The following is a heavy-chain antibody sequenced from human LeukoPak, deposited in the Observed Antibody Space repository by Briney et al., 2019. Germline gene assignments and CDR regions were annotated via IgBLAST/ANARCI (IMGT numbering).Heavy chain of an antibody. CDR3: ATSGYRILDY. D-gene: IGHD3-22*01. J-gene: IGHJ4*02. CDR1: GFTFSSYA. CDR2: ISYDGSNK. Sequence: GRSLRLSCAASGFTFSSYAMHWVRQAPGKGLEWVAVISYDGSNKYYADSVKGRFTISRDNSKNTLYLQMNSLRAEDTAVYYCATSGYRILDYWAQGTLVTVSS. V-gene: IGHV3-30*01.